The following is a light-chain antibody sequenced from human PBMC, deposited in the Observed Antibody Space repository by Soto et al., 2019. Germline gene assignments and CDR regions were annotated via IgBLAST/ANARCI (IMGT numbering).Light chain of an antibody. J-gene: IGKJ4*01. V-gene: IGKV4-1*01. Sequence: DIVMTQSPDSLAVSLGERATINCKSSQSVLYSSNNKNYLAWYQQRPGQPPKLLIYWASTRESGVPDRFSGSGSGTDFPLTISSLQAEDVAVYFCQQYYSPPLTFGGGTKVEI. CDR2: WAS. CDR1: QSVLYSSNNKNY. CDR3: QQYYSPPLT.